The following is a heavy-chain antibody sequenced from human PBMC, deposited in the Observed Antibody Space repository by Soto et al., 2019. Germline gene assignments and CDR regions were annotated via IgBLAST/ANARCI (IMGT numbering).Heavy chain of an antibody. CDR3: ARHRALNWFDP. Sequence: SETLSLTCTVSGDSISSSYWSWIRQPPGKGLEWIGYMYYSGSTSYNPSLNSRVTLSVDTSKNQFFLKLSFVTAADTAVYYCARHRALNWFDPWGQGTLVTVS. J-gene: IGHJ5*02. V-gene: IGHV4-59*08. CDR1: GDSISSSY. CDR2: MYYSGST.